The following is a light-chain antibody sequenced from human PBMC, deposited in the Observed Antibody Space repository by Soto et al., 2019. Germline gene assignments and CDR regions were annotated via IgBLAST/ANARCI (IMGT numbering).Light chain of an antibody. CDR3: SSYTNSTTYV. V-gene: IGLV2-14*01. Sequence: QSALTQPASVSGSPGQSITISCTGTHSDVGGYKYVSWYQQRPGKAPKLMIYEVSNRPSGISNRFSGSKSGNTASLTISGLRAEDEADYWCSSYTNSTTYVFGTGTKLTVL. CDR1: HSDVGGYKY. CDR2: EVS. J-gene: IGLJ1*01.